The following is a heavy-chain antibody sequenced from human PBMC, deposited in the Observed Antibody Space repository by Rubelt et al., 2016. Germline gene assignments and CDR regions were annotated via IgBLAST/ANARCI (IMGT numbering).Heavy chain of an antibody. CDR1: GGSISSSSYY. CDR3: ARHPLSSGCPDY. Sequence: QLQLQESGPGLVKPSETLSLTCTVSGGSISSSSYYWGWIRQPPGKGLEWIGGIYYSGSTYYNPSLKSRVTISVDTSKNQFSLKLSSVTAADTAVYYVARHPLSSGCPDYWGQGTLLTVSS. V-gene: IGHV4-39*07. D-gene: IGHD6-19*01. J-gene: IGHJ4*02. CDR2: IYYSGST.